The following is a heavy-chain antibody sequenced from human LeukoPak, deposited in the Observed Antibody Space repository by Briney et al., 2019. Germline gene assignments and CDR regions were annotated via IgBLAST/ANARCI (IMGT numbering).Heavy chain of an antibody. D-gene: IGHD1-26*01. J-gene: IGHJ3*02. CDR1: GFTFSIAW. CDR3: ARGVGQDAFDI. CDR2: IYSGGST. Sequence: GGSLRLSCAASGFTFSIAWMNWARQAPGKGLEWVSVIYSGGSTYYADFVKGRFTFSKDNSKNTLYLQMTNLRVEDTAVYYCARGVGQDAFDIWGQGTMVTVSS. V-gene: IGHV3-53*01.